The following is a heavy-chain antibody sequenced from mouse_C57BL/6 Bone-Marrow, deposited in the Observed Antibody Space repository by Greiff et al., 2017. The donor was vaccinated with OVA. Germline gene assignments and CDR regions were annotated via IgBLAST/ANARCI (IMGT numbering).Heavy chain of an antibody. J-gene: IGHJ4*01. V-gene: IGHV8-8*01. Sequence: QVTLKESGPGILQPSQTLSLTCSFSGFSLSTFGMGVGWIRQPSGKGLEWLAHIWWDDDKYYNPALKSRLTISKDTSKNQVFLKIANVDTADTAPYYCARPTMVTTGYYAMDYWGQGTSVTVSS. CDR3: ARPTMVTTGYYAMDY. CDR2: IWWDDDK. CDR1: GFSLSTFGMG. D-gene: IGHD2-1*01.